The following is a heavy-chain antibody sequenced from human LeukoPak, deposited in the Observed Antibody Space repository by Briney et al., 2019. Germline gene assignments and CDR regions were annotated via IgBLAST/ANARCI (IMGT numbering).Heavy chain of an antibody. Sequence: ASVKVSCNTSGYTFTSYNINWVRQAPGQGLEWMGWISAYSGNTNYAQKLQGRVTMTTDTSTNTAYMDLRGLISDDTAVYYCARDRGIVGAKPIFDNWGQGTLVTVSS. J-gene: IGHJ4*02. V-gene: IGHV1-18*01. CDR2: ISAYSGNT. D-gene: IGHD1-26*01. CDR3: ARDRGIVGAKPIFDN. CDR1: GYTFTSYN.